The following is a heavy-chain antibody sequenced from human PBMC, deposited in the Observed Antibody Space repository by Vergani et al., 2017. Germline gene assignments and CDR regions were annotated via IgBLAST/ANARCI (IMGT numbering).Heavy chain of an antibody. CDR2: INPSGGHT. J-gene: IGHJ4*02. CDR3: ARGDYGILTGYRY. V-gene: IGHV1-46*03. CDR1: GYTFSNNY. Sequence: QVQVVQSGAEVKKSGASVKVSCKTSGYTFSNNYMHWVRQAPGQGIEWMGIINPSGGHTNYAQKFQGRVTMTRDTSTSTVYMELSSLRSEDTAIYYCARGDYGILTGYRYWGQGTLVTGSA. D-gene: IGHD3-9*01.